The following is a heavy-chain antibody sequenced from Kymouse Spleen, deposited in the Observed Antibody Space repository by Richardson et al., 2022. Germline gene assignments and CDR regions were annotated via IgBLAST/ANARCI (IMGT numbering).Heavy chain of an antibody. CDR2: IWYDGSNK. D-gene: IGHD3-9*01. V-gene: IGHV3-33*01. J-gene: IGHJ6*02. CDR3: ARASLRYFDWLLYYYYYGMDV. CDR1: GFTFSSYG. Sequence: QVQLVESGGGVVQPGRSLRLSCAASGFTFSSYGMHWVRQAPGKGLEWVAVIWYDGSNKYYADSVKGRFTISRDNSKNTLYLQMNSLRAEDTAVYYCARASLRYFDWLLYYYYYGMDVWGQGTTVTVSS.